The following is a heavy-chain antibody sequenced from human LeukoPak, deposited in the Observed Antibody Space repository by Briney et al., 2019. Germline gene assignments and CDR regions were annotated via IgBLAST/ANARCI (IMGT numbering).Heavy chain of an antibody. J-gene: IGHJ4*02. V-gene: IGHV3-23*01. D-gene: IGHD3-10*01. Sequence: PGGSLRLSCAASGFPLSRSAMSWVRQAPGKGLEWVSNISGSGSGGSTYYADSVKGRFTISRDNSKNTLYLQMNSLRAEDTAVYYCAKDRGIISDYWGQGILVTVSS. CDR3: AKDRGIISDY. CDR2: ISGSGSGGST. CDR1: GFPLSRSA.